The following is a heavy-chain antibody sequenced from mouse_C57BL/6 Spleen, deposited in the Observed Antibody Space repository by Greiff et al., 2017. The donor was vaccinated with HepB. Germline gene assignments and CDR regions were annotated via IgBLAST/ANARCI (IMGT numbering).Heavy chain of an antibody. V-gene: IGHV5-16*01. CDR2: INYDGSST. CDR1: GFTFSDYY. D-gene: IGHD2-2*01. J-gene: IGHJ4*01. Sequence: EVQRVESEGGLVQPGSSMKLSCTASGFTFSDYYMAWVRQVPEKGLEWVANINYDGSSTYYLDSLKSRFIISRDNAKTILYLQMSILKSEDTATYYCARGGYDEVDAMDYWGQGTSVTVSS. CDR3: ARGGYDEVDAMDY.